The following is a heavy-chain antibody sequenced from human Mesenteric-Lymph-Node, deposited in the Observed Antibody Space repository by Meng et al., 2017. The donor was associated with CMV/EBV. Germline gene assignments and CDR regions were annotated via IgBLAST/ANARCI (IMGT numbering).Heavy chain of an antibody. Sequence: GGSLRLSCAASGFTFSSYSMNWVRQAPGKGLEWVSSISSSSSYIYYADSVKGRFTISRDNAKNSLYLQMNSLRAEDTAVYYCARDGVSGYDVGDYYYYYGMDVWGQGTTVTVSS. D-gene: IGHD5-12*01. CDR3: ARDGVSGYDVGDYYYYYGMDV. CDR2: ISSSSSYI. CDR1: GFTFSSYS. V-gene: IGHV3-21*01. J-gene: IGHJ6*02.